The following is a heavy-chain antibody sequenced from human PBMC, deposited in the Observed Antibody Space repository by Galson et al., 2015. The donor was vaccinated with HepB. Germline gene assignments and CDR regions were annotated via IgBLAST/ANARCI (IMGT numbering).Heavy chain of an antibody. Sequence: SLRLSCAASGFTFSSSWMSWVRQAPGEGLEWVANIKEDGSEKYYVDSVKGRFTISRDNSKNTLYLQMNSLRAEDTAVYYCASGYQVLLIDHWGQGTLVTVSS. V-gene: IGHV3-7*01. CDR2: IKEDGSEK. J-gene: IGHJ4*02. CDR1: GFTFSSSW. CDR3: ASGYQVLLIDH. D-gene: IGHD2/OR15-2a*01.